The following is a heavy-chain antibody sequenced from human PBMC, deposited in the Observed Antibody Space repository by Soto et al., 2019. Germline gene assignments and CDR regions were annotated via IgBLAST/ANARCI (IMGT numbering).Heavy chain of an antibody. CDR3: TTDPKGPLRYVVWLPEDYYGRDV. V-gene: IGHV3-15*07. D-gene: IGHD3-9*01. J-gene: IGHJ6*04. CDR2: IKSKTDGGTT. CDR1: GFTFSNAW. Sequence: GGSLRLSCAASGFTFSNAWMNWVRQAPGKGLEWVGRIKSKTDGGTTDYAAPVKGRFTISRDDSKNTLYLQMNSLKTEDTAVYYCTTDPKGPLRYVVWLPEDYYGRDVWGKGTTVTV.